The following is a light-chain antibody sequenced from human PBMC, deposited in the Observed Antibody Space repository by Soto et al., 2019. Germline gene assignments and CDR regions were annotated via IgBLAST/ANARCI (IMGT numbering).Light chain of an antibody. J-gene: IGLJ7*01. CDR1: SSDVGSYDL. Sequence: QSVLTQPASVSGSPGQSITISCTGTSSDVGSYDLVSWYQQHPGKAPKLMIYEGSKRPSGVSNRFSGSKSGNTASLTISGLQAEDEADYYGCSYAGSSTFVFGGGTQLTVL. V-gene: IGLV2-23*03. CDR2: EGS. CDR3: CSYAGSSTFV.